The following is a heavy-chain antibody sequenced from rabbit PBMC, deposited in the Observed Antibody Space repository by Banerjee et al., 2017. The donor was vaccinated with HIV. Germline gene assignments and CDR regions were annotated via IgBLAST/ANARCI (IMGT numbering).Heavy chain of an antibody. D-gene: IGHD1-1*01. CDR3: ARGADDSGSTGYRYYFDL. V-gene: IGHV1S45*01. J-gene: IGHJ4*01. CDR1: GFSFSSYW. Sequence: QEQLEESGGDLVKPEGSLTLTCTASGFSFSSYWMCWVRQAPGKGLEWIACINAGSSGSTYYASWAKGRFTISKASSTTVTLQMTSLTAADTATYFCARGADDSGSTGYRYYFDLWGPGTLVTVS. CDR2: INAGSSGST.